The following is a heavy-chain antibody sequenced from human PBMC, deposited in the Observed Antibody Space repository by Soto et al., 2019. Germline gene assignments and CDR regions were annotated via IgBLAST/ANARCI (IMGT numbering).Heavy chain of an antibody. D-gene: IGHD4-17*01. CDR2: IYSGGST. CDR1: GFTVSSNY. Sequence: PGGSLRISCAASGFTVSSNYMSWVLQAPGKGLEWVSVIYSGGSTYYADSVKGRFTISRDNSKNTLYLQMNSLRAEDTAVYYCAKCTVTQLCFDYWGQGTLVTVPQ. CDR3: AKCTVTQLCFDY. V-gene: IGHV3-53*01. J-gene: IGHJ4*02.